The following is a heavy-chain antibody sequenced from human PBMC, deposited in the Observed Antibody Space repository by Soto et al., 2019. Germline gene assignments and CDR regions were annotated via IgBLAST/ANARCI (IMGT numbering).Heavy chain of an antibody. Sequence: GGSLRLSCAASGFTFSSYSMNWVRQAPGKGLEWVSSISSSSSYIYYADSVKGRFTISRDNAKNSLYLQMNSLRAEDTAVYYCARMITMVRRAFMDVWGKGTTVTVSS. CDR3: ARMITMVRRAFMDV. D-gene: IGHD3-10*01. CDR2: ISSSSSYI. J-gene: IGHJ6*03. CDR1: GFTFSSYS. V-gene: IGHV3-21*01.